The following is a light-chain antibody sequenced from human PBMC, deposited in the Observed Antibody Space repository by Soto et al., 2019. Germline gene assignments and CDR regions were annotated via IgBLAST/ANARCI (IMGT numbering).Light chain of an antibody. J-gene: IGKJ5*01. V-gene: IGKV2-28*01. Sequence: DIVMTQSPLSLPVTPGEPASISCRSSQSLLHSNGYNYLDWYLQKPGQSPQLLIYLGSNRASGVPDRFSGSGSVTHFTLKISRVEAEDVGVYYCMQALQTPLITFGQGTRLEIK. CDR2: LGS. CDR1: QSLLHSNGYNY. CDR3: MQALQTPLIT.